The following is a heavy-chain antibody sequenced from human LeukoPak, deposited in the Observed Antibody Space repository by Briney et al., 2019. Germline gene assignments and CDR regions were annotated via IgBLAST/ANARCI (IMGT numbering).Heavy chain of an antibody. CDR2: INSDGSST. V-gene: IGHV3-74*01. CDR3: AKEGIAARYFDY. D-gene: IGHD6-6*01. CDR1: GFTFSSYW. Sequence: GGSLSLSCAASGFTFSSYWMHWVRQAPGKGLVWVSRINSDGSSTSYADSVKGRFTISRDNAKNTLYLQMNSLRAEDTAVYYCAKEGIAARYFDYWGQGTLVTVSS. J-gene: IGHJ4*02.